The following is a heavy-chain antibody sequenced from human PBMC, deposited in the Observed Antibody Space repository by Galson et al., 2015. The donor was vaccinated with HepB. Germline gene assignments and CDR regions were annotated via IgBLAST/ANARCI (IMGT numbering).Heavy chain of an antibody. J-gene: IGHJ4*02. CDR1: GYSFTDHY. CDR2: INGGNGDT. D-gene: IGHD3-16*01. CDR3: ARDHSWAMDY. Sequence: SVKVSCKASGYSFTDHYMHWVRQAPGQRLGEMGWINGGNGDTKYSQKFQGRVTITRDTSASTVYMVLNSLRSEYTAVYFCARDHSWAMDYWGQGTLVAVSS. V-gene: IGHV1-3*01.